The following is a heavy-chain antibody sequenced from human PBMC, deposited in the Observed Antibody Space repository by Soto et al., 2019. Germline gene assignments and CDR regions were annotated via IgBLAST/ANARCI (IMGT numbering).Heavy chain of an antibody. CDR3: ARDISVYFFNN. Sequence: DVQLVESGGGLVQPGGSLRHSCAASGFSFSSNSMNWIRQAPGKGLEWISYISSSSSNIYYADSVKGRFTISRDNAKNSLYLQMNSLRAEDTAVYNCARDISVYFFNNWGQGALVTVSS. CDR1: GFSFSSNS. D-gene: IGHD3-10*01. CDR2: ISSSSSNI. J-gene: IGHJ4*02. V-gene: IGHV3-48*01.